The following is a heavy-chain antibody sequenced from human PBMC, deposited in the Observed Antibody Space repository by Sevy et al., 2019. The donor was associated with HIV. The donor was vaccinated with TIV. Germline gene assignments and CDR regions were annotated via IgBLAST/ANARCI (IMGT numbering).Heavy chain of an antibody. CDR3: SRLRGTISPYYYFGLDV. J-gene: IGHJ6*02. V-gene: IGHV3-49*03. CDR2: IRSKTFGGTT. CDR1: GFTFEDYA. D-gene: IGHD3-3*01. Sequence: GGSLRLSCTTSGFTFEDYAMSWLRQTLGKGLEWVGFIRSKTFGGTTEYAASVKGRFTISRDNSNSIAYLQMNNLKIEDAAVYFCSRLRGTISPYYYFGLDVWGQGTTVTVSS.